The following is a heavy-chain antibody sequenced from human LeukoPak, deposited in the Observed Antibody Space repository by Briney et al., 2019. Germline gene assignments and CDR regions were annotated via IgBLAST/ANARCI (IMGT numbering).Heavy chain of an antibody. V-gene: IGHV4-59*01. J-gene: IGHJ4*02. CDR3: ARMYSGTSYYFDF. CDR1: GVSISDYH. D-gene: IGHD1-26*01. CDR2: FSYSGST. Sequence: PSETLSLTCSVSGVSISDYHWIWIRQPPAKGLEWMGYFSYSGSTGYNPSLKSRVTMSVDTSKNQFSLRLISVAAADTAVYYCARMYSGTSYYFDFWGQGTLVTVSS.